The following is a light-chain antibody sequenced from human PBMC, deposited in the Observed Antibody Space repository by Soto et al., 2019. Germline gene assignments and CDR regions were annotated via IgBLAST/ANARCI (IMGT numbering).Light chain of an antibody. CDR1: TGDVGYYNY. CDR3: TSYTSNSTLL. CDR2: EVM. Sequence: QSVLTQPASVSGSPGQSITISCTGTTGDVGYYNYVSWYQQHPGKAPKLIIHEVMNRPSGVSHRFSGSKSGNTASLTISGLQAEDEADYYCTSYTSNSTLLFGGGTKVTV. J-gene: IGLJ1*01. V-gene: IGLV2-14*01.